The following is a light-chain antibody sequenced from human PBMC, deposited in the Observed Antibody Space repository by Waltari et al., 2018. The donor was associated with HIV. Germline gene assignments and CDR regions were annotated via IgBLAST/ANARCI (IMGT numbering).Light chain of an antibody. V-gene: IGLV2-23*02. CDR1: FSDVGSYNL. Sequence: QSALTQPASVSGSPGQSITISCTGTFSDVGSYNLVSWYQKHPGEAPKIMIYEVTKRPSWVSSRFSGSKSGNTASLTISGLQGEDEADYYCCSYAGSRIHVVFGGGTKLTVL. CDR3: CSYAGSRIHVV. J-gene: IGLJ2*01. CDR2: EVT.